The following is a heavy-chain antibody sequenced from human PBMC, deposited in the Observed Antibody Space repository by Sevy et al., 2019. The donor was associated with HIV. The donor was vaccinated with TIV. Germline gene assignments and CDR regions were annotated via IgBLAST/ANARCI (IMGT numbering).Heavy chain of an antibody. CDR1: GFTFSSFG. D-gene: IGHD1-26*01. CDR2: IWYDGKNA. CDR3: ARDLEEWELRYLGY. J-gene: IGHJ4*02. Sequence: GGSLRLSCAASGFTFSSFGMYWARQAPGEGLEWVAIIWYDGKNALYADSAKGRFTISRDNSKNTLYLQMNSLRAEDTAVYYCARDLEEWELRYLGYWGQGTLVTVSS. V-gene: IGHV3-33*01.